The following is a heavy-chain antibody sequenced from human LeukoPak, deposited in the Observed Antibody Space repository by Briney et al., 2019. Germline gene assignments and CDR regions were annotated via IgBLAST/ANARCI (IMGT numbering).Heavy chain of an antibody. J-gene: IGHJ3*02. Sequence: SETLSLTCTVSGGSISSSSYYWGWIRQPPGKGLEWIGCIYYSGSTYYNPSLKSRVTMSVDTSKNQFSLKLSSVTAADTAVYYCARRDSSGWYYAFDIWGQGTMVTVSS. CDR2: IYYSGST. V-gene: IGHV4-39*01. D-gene: IGHD6-19*01. CDR1: GGSISSSSYY. CDR3: ARRDSSGWYYAFDI.